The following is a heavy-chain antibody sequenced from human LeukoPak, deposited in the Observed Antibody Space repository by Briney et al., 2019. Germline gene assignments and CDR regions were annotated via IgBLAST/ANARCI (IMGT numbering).Heavy chain of an antibody. CDR2: IWYDGSNK. V-gene: IGHV3-33*01. D-gene: IGHD2-15*01. J-gene: IGHJ6*02. CDR3: ARVGYCSGGSCYPDYYYFYGMDV. CDR1: GFTFSNYG. Sequence: GGSLRLSCEASGFTFSNYGMHWVRQAPGKGLEWVAVIWYDGSNKYYADSVKGRFTISRDNSRTTLYLQMNSLRAEDTAVYYCARVGYCSGGSCYPDYYYFYGMDVWGQGTTVTVSS.